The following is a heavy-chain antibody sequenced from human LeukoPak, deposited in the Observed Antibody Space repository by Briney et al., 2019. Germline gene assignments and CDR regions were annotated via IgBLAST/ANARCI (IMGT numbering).Heavy chain of an antibody. CDR2: VYPPGNT. Sequence: SETLSLTCIVSGYSISSGSYWGWIRQPPGKGLEWIGSVYPPGNTYYNPSLKSRVTISVDTSKSQFSLKLSSVTAADTAVYYCARAPLRYFDWLPDYWGQGTLVTVSS. V-gene: IGHV4-38-2*02. J-gene: IGHJ4*02. D-gene: IGHD3-9*01. CDR1: GYSISSGSY. CDR3: ARAPLRYFDWLPDY.